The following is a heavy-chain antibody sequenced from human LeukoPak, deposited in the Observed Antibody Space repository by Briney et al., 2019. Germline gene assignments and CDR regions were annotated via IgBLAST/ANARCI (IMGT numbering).Heavy chain of an antibody. J-gene: IGHJ4*02. CDR2: IYYSGST. CDR1: GGSISSGDYY. CDR3: ARSSGYPKYYFDY. Sequence: PSQTLSLTCTVSGGSISSGDYYWSWIRQPPGKGLEWIGYIYYSGSTYYNPSLKSRVTISVDTSKNQFSLKLSSVTAADTAVYYCARSSGYPKYYFDYWGQGTLVTVSS. D-gene: IGHD3-22*01. V-gene: IGHV4-30-4*01.